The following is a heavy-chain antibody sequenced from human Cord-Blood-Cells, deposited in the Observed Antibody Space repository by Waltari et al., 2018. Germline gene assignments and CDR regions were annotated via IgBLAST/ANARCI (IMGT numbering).Heavy chain of an antibody. J-gene: IGHJ4*02. CDR3: ARAGVAAAGTTPCGY. V-gene: IGHV4-34*01. CDR2: INHSGST. D-gene: IGHD6-13*01. Sequence: QVQLQQRGAGLLKPSETLYLSCAVSGGSFSGYYWSWVRQPPGKGVELIGEINHSGSTNYNPSLTSRVTISVDTSKTQFSLKLSSVTAAAPAVYYGARAGVAAAGTTPCGYWGQGTLVTVSS. CDR1: GGSFSGYY.